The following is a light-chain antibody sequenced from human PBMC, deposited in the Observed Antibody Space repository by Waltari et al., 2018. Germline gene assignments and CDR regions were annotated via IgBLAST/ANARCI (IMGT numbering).Light chain of an antibody. V-gene: IGKV3-11*01. J-gene: IGKJ4*01. Sequence: EIVLTQSPATLSLSPGERATLSCRASQSVSSYLAWYPQKPGKAPRLLIYDASNRATGIPARFSGSGSGTDFTLTISSLEPEDFAVYYCQQRSNWLTFGGGTKVEIK. CDR3: QQRSNWLT. CDR1: QSVSSY. CDR2: DAS.